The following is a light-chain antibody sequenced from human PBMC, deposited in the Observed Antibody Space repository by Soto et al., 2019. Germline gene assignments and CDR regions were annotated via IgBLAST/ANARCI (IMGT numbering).Light chain of an antibody. Sequence: QSALTQPRSVSGSPGQSVTISCTGTSSDFGGDDFVSWYQHHPAKAPKLMIYDVNKRPSGVPDRFSGSKSGNTASLTISGLQAEDEADYYCRSYAGRYTLYVFGTGTKVTVL. CDR3: RSYAGRYTLYV. CDR1: SSDFGGDDF. J-gene: IGLJ1*01. V-gene: IGLV2-11*01. CDR2: DVN.